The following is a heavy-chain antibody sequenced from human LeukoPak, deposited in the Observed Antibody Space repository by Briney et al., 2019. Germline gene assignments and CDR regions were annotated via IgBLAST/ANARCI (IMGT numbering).Heavy chain of an antibody. CDR2: ISGSGSTI. D-gene: IGHD6-19*01. Sequence: GGSLRLSCAASGFTASSSYMSWVRQAPGKGLEWVSYISGSGSTIYYGDSLEGRFTISRDNANNSLYLQINSLRVEDTAVYYCATLWDPVAGTTQPLLWGQGTLVTVSS. CDR1: GFTASSSY. V-gene: IGHV3-11*04. J-gene: IGHJ4*02. CDR3: ATLWDPVAGTTQPLL.